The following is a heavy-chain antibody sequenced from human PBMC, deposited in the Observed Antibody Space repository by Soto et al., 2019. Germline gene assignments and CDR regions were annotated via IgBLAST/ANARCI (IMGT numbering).Heavy chain of an antibody. D-gene: IGHD3-10*01. J-gene: IGHJ3*02. CDR2: ISSSSSYI. Sequence: GGSLRLSCAASGFTFSSYSMNWVRQAPGKGLEWVSSISSSSSYIYYADSVKGGFTISRDNAKNSLYLQMNSLRAEDTAVYYCARDLDGDEGDAFDIWGQGTMVTVSS. CDR1: GFTFSSYS. V-gene: IGHV3-21*01. CDR3: ARDLDGDEGDAFDI.